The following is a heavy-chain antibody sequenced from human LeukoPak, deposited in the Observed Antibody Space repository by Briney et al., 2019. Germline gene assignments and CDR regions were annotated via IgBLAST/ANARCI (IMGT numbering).Heavy chain of an antibody. D-gene: IGHD3-22*01. J-gene: IGHJ4*02. Sequence: SETLSLTRTVSGGSISSYYWSWIRQPPGKGLEWIGYIYYSGSTNYNPSLKSRVTISVDTSKNQFSLKLSSVTAADTAVYYCARGAYYDSSGYYEAHPDYWGQGTLVTVSS. CDR3: ARGAYYDSSGYYEAHPDY. CDR1: GGSISSYY. V-gene: IGHV4-59*01. CDR2: IYYSGST.